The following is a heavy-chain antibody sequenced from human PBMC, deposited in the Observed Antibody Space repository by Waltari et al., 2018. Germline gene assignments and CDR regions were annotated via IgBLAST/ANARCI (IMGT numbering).Heavy chain of an antibody. J-gene: IGHJ6*02. CDR1: GFTFSSYE. V-gene: IGHV3-48*03. D-gene: IGHD1-7*01. CDR3: ARDMGLELAYYYYYGMDV. CDR2: ISSSGSTI. Sequence: EVQLVESGGGLVQPGGSLRLSCAASGFTFSSYEMNWVRQAPGKGLEWVSYISSSGSTIYYADSVKGRFTISRDNAKNSLYLQMNSLRAEDTAVYYCARDMGLELAYYYYYGMDVWGQGTTVTVSS.